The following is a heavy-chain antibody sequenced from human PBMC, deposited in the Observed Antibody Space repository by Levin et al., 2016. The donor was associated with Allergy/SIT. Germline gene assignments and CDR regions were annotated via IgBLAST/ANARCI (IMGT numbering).Heavy chain of an antibody. CDR2: IYYSGST. D-gene: IGHD5-18*01. CDR1: GGSISSGSYY. Sequence: GSLRLSCAVSGGSISSGSYYWSWIRQPPGKGLEWIGYIYYSGSTNYNPSLKSRVTISVDTSKNQFSLKLSSVTAADTAVYYCARDKGYSYGPNDAFDIWGQGTMVTVSS. J-gene: IGHJ3*02. V-gene: IGHV4-61*01. CDR3: ARDKGYSYGPNDAFDI.